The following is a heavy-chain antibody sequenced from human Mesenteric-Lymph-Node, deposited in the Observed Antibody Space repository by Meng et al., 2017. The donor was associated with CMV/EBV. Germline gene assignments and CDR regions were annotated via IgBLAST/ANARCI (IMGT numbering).Heavy chain of an antibody. Sequence: GGSLRLSCAASGFTFSTCGMHWVRQAPGKGLEWVAYIRYDGTHTYYADSVKGRFTLSRDNFKNTLDMQMNSLRAEDTAVYYCAKQVAITVVSGESEYRSFDYWGQGTLVTVSS. CDR3: AKQVAITVVSGESEYRSFDY. D-gene: IGHD3-22*01. CDR2: IRYDGTHT. CDR1: GFTFSTCG. J-gene: IGHJ4*02. V-gene: IGHV3-30*02.